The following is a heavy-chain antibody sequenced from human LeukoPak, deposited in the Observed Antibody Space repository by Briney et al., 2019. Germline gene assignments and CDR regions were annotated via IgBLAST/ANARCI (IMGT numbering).Heavy chain of an antibody. CDR2: ISSTSSYI. Sequence: GGSLRLSCAASGFIFNSHSMNWVRQAPGKGLEWVSSISSTSSYIYYADSVKSRFTISRDNAKNSLYLQMNSLRAEDTAVYYCARSSGWYHRGPDYYYYYMDVWGKGTTVTVSS. J-gene: IGHJ6*03. V-gene: IGHV3-21*01. CDR1: GFIFNSHS. CDR3: ARSSGWYHRGPDYYYYYMDV. D-gene: IGHD6-19*01.